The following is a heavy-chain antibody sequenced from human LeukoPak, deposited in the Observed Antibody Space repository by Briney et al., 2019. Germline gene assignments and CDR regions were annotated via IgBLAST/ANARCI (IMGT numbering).Heavy chain of an antibody. CDR2: MFHSGST. J-gene: IGHJ4*02. D-gene: IGHD1-1*01. V-gene: IGHV4-59*01. CDR3: AGGFRGQLGYFAY. Sequence: SETLSLTCTVSGGSISSYYWSWIRQPPGKGLEWIGYMFHSGSTSYNPSLQSRVTISVDTSKSQFSLKLSSVTAADTAVYYCAGGFRGQLGYFAYWGQGTLVTVSS. CDR1: GGSISSYY.